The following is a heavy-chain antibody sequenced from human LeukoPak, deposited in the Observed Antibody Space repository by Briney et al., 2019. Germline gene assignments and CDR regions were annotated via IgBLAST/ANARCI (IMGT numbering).Heavy chain of an antibody. Sequence: SGTLSLTCAVSGGSISRVNWWNWVRQPPGKGLEWIGGIYHTGSTNYNPSLKSRVTMSVDKPRNQFSLRLSSVTAADTAVYYCAAYCSGGNCLDYWGQGTLVTVSS. CDR3: AAYCSGGNCLDY. V-gene: IGHV4-4*02. J-gene: IGHJ4*02. D-gene: IGHD2-15*01. CDR1: GGSISRVNW. CDR2: IYHTGST.